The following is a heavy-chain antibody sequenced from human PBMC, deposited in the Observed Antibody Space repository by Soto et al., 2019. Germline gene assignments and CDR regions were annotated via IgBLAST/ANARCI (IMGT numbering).Heavy chain of an antibody. Sequence: PGESLKISCKGSGYSFTSYWIGWVRQMPGKGLEWMGIIYPGDSDTRYSPSFQGQVTISADKSISTAYLQWSSLKASDTAMYYCASEVYDYVWGSYTPAHYWGQGTLVTVSS. CDR1: GYSFTSYW. D-gene: IGHD3-16*01. V-gene: IGHV5-51*01. J-gene: IGHJ4*02. CDR2: IYPGDSDT. CDR3: ASEVYDYVWGSYTPAHY.